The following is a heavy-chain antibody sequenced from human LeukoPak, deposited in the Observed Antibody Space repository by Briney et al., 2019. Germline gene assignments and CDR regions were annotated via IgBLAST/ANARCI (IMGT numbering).Heavy chain of an antibody. CDR2: IKSDGRT. D-gene: IGHD3-22*01. J-gene: IGHJ1*01. CDR1: GFTLSSYW. CDR3: ARAPAEIGGYYPEYFRH. Sequence: GGSLRLSCAASGFTLSSYWMHWVRQAPGKGLVWVSRIKSDGRTNYADSVKGRFTISRDNAKNTVSLQMNSLRAEDTGVYYCARAPAEIGGYYPEYFRHWGQGTLVIVSS. V-gene: IGHV3-74*01.